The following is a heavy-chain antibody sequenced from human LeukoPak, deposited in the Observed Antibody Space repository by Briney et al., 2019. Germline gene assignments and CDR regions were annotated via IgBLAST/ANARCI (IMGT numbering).Heavy chain of an antibody. CDR1: GFTFSSYW. J-gene: IGHJ4*02. CDR2: IKQDGSEK. Sequence: GGSLRLSCAASGFTFSSYWMSWVRQAPGKGLEWVANIKQDGSEKYYVDSVKGRFTISKDNAKSSLYLQMNSLRAEEPAVYYCARDGERGILDWFDYWGQETLVTVSS. V-gene: IGHV3-7*01. CDR3: ARDGERGILDWFDY. D-gene: IGHD3/OR15-3a*01.